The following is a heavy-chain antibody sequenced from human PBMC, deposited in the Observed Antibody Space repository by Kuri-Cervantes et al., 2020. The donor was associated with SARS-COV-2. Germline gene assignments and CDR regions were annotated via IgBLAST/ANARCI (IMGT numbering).Heavy chain of an antibody. CDR2: INDRGVGT. V-gene: IGHV3-23*01. CDR1: GFTFTNYA. D-gene: IGHD4-17*01. CDR3: ARAYGDYVFREGLDS. J-gene: IGHJ4*02. Sequence: GESLKISCAASGFTFTNYAMNWVRQAPGKGLEWVSVINDRGVGTYYADSVKGRFTISRDNAKNSLYLQMNSLRVEDTALYYCARAYGDYVFREGLDSWGQGTLVTVSS.